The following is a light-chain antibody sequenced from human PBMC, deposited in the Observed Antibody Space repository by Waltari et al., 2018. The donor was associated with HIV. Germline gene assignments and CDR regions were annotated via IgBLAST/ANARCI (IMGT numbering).Light chain of an antibody. CDR3: SSYAGSNNFV. CDR2: EVN. CDR1: SSDVGGDNY. Sequence: QSALTQPPPASGSPGQSVTISCTGTSSDVGGDNYVSWYQQHPDKAPKLMIYEVNKRPSGVPDRFSGSKSGNTASLTVSGLQAEDEADYYCSSYAGSNNFVFGTGTKVTVL. J-gene: IGLJ1*01. V-gene: IGLV2-8*01.